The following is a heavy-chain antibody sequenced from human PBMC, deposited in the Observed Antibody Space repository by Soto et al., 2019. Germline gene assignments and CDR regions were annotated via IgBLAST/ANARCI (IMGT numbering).Heavy chain of an antibody. V-gene: IGHV4-31*03. CDR3: ARAEYQLPYNWFDP. J-gene: IGHJ5*02. CDR1: GVSLSSGVYY. D-gene: IGHD2-2*01. CDR2: IYYSGST. Sequence: SETLSVTCPVAGVSLSSGVYYWSWIRQHPGKGLEWIGYIYYSGSTYYNPSLKSRVTISVDTSKNQFSLKLSSVTAADTAVYYCARAEYQLPYNWFDPWGQGTLVTVSS.